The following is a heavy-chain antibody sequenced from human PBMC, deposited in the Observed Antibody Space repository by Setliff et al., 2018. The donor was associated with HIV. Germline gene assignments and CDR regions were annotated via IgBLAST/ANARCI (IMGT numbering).Heavy chain of an antibody. CDR2: IKQDGSEK. V-gene: IGHV3-7*01. CDR1: GFRFSTYW. Sequence: PGGSLRLSCAASGFRFSTYWMTWVRQAQGKGLEWVANIKQDGSEKYYVDSVKGRFTLSRDNAKNSLYLQMNSLGAEDTAVYYCARVFWYGLPQIYYYMDVWGKGTTVTVSS. CDR3: ARVFWYGLPQIYYYMDV. D-gene: IGHD2-8*02. J-gene: IGHJ6*03.